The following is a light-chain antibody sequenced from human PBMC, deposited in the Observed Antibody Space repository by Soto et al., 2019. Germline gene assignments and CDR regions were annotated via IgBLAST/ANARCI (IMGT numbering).Light chain of an antibody. Sequence: IVLTQSPGTLSLSPGERATLSCRASQSVNSNYLAWYQQKPGQAPRLLIYSASNRATGIPDRFSGSGSGTDFTLTISRLEPEDFVVYYCQHFGSSTWTFGQGTKVEIQ. J-gene: IGKJ1*01. V-gene: IGKV3-20*01. CDR1: QSVNSNY. CDR3: QHFGSSTWT. CDR2: SAS.